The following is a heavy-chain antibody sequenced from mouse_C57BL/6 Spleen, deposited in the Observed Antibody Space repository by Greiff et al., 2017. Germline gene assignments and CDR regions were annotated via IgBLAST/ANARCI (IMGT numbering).Heavy chain of an antibody. CDR2: IDPSDSET. CDR3: ARGDSSGWFAY. CDR1: GYTFTSYW. V-gene: IGHV1-52*01. J-gene: IGHJ3*01. D-gene: IGHD3-2*02. Sequence: QVQLQQSGPELVKPGASVKLSCKASGYTFTSYWMHWVKQRPIQGLEWIGNIDPSDSETHYNQKFKDKATLTVDKSSSTAYMQLSSLTSEDSAVYYCARGDSSGWFAYWGQGTLVTVSA.